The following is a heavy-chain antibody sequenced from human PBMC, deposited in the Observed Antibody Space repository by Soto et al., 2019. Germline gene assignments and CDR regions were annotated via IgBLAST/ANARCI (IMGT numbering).Heavy chain of an antibody. D-gene: IGHD3-10*01. Sequence: QVQLQESGPGLVKPSQTLSLTCTVSGGSISSGDYYWSWIRQPPGKGLEWVGYIYYSGSTYYNPSLMSRVTISVDTSKNQFSLKLSSVTAADTAVYYCARVGFGELLAPGMDVWGQGTTVTVSS. J-gene: IGHJ6*02. V-gene: IGHV4-30-4*01. CDR2: IYYSGST. CDR3: ARVGFGELLAPGMDV. CDR1: GGSISSGDYY.